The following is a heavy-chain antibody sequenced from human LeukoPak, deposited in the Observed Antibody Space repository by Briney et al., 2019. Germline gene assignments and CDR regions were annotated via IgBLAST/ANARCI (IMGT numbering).Heavy chain of an antibody. D-gene: IGHD5-18*01. CDR3: ASTGYSYGDYYYYMVV. Sequence: SVKVSYQASGGTLSSYAIRWVRQAPGHGLEWVGRIIPIFGTANYAQKFQVRVTITTDESTSTAYMELSSLRSEDTAGYYWASTGYSYGDYYYYMVVWGKGTTVTVSS. CDR1: GGTLSSYA. V-gene: IGHV1-69*05. J-gene: IGHJ6*03. CDR2: IIPIFGTA.